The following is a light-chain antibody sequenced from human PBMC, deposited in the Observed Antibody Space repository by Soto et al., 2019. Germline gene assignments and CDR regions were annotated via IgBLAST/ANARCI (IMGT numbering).Light chain of an antibody. CDR1: SSDIGTYNL. Sequence: HSALTQPASVSGSPGQSITISCTGTSSDIGTYNLVSWYQHHPGNAPKLMIYEATKRPSGVSSRFSGSKSGNTASLTISGLQTEDEADYYCCSYAGGSTLVFGGGTKLTVL. CDR2: EAT. J-gene: IGLJ3*02. V-gene: IGLV2-23*01. CDR3: CSYAGGSTLV.